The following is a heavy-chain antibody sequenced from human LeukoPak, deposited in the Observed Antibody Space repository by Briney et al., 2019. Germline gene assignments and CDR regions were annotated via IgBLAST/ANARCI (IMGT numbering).Heavy chain of an antibody. V-gene: IGHV4-34*01. J-gene: IGHJ4*02. CDR1: GGSFSGYY. Sequence: SETLSLTCAVYGGSFSGYYWSWIRQPPGKGLEWIGEINHSGSTNYNPSLKSRVTISVDTSKNQFSLKLSSVTAADTAVYYCARLGGTLIAAAATSYFDYWGQGTLVTVSS. CDR3: ARLGGTLIAAAATSYFDY. CDR2: INHSGST. D-gene: IGHD6-13*01.